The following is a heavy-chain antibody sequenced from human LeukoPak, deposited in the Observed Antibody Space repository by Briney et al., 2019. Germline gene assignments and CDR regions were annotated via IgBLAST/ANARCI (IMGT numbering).Heavy chain of an antibody. CDR1: GFTLRTYS. V-gene: IGHV3-48*02. J-gene: IGHJ3*02. CDR3: ARESRESCAAFDI. CDR2: ISSSSSI. Sequence: PGGSLRLSCAASGFTLRTYSMDWVRQAPGKGLEWVSYISSSSSIFYADSVKGRFTISRDNAKNSLYLQMNSLRDEDTAVYYCARESRESCAAFDIWGQGTMVTVSS.